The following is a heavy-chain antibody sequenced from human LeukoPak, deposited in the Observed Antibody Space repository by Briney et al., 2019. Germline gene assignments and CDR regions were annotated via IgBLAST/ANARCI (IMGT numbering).Heavy chain of an antibody. D-gene: IGHD3-22*01. CDR1: GGTFSSYA. CDR3: ARGPNYYDSSGYYGGDY. CDR2: IIPIFGTA. V-gene: IGHV1-69*13. Sequence: SVKVSCKASGGTFSSYAISWVRQAPGQGLEWMGGIIPIFGTANYAQKFQGRVTITADESTSTAYMELSSLRSEDTAVYYCARGPNYYDSSGYYGGDYWGQETLVTVSS. J-gene: IGHJ4*02.